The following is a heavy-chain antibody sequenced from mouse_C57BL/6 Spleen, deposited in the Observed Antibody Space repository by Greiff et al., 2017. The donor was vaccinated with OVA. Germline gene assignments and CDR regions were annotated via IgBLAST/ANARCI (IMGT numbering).Heavy chain of an antibody. CDR3: AMNYGSRSYWYFDV. CDR2: IDPEDGEN. D-gene: IGHD1-1*01. V-gene: IGHV14-2*01. J-gene: IGHJ1*03. CDR1: GFNIKDYY. Sequence: EVQLQQSGAELVKPGASVKLSCTASGFNIKDYYMHWVKQRTEQGLEWIGRIDPEDGENKYAPKFQGKATITADTSSNTAYLQLSSLTSEDTAVYYCAMNYGSRSYWYFDVWGTGTTVTVSS.